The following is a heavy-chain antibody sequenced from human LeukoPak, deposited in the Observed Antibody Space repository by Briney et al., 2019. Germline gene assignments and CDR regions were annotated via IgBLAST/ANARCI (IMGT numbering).Heavy chain of an antibody. J-gene: IGHJ4*02. CDR2: ISSSRSYI. CDR1: GFTFSSYS. CDR3: ARGLAHYDFWRPFDY. V-gene: IGHV3-21*01. D-gene: IGHD3-3*01. Sequence: SGGSLRLSCAASGFTFSSYSMNWVRQAPGKGLEWVSSISSSRSYIYYADSVKGRFTISRDNAKNSLYLQMNSLRAEDTAVYYCARGLAHYDFWRPFDYWGQGTLVTVSS.